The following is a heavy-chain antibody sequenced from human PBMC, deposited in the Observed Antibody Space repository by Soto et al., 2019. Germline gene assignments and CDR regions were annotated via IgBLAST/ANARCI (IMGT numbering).Heavy chain of an antibody. J-gene: IGHJ4*02. CDR2: FYYTGST. CDR1: GGSVSSGNYY. CDR3: ARSMYYSDDSNYSPFDS. D-gene: IGHD3-22*01. V-gene: IGHV4-61*01. Sequence: QVQLQESGPGLVKPSETLSLICTVSGGSVSSGNYYWSWIRQPPGKGLEWIGYFYYTGSTNYNPSLKSPVTISIDASKNQFSLRLSSVTAADTAVYYCARSMYYSDDSNYSPFDSWGPGTLVTVSS.